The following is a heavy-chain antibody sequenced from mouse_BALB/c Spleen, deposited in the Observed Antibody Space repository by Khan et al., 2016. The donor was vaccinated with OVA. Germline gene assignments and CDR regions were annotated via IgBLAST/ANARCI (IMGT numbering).Heavy chain of an antibody. Sequence: VQLKESGPELVKPGASVKISCKASGYSFTGYFMNWVMQSHGKSLEWVGRINPHIGESFYNQKFKDKATLTVDESSSTAHMELRSLASEDSAVDYCARIDRSDFDYWGQGTTLTVSS. J-gene: IGHJ2*01. CDR2: INPHIGES. CDR3: ARIDRSDFDY. CDR1: GYSFTGYF. V-gene: IGHV1-20*02. D-gene: IGHD1-1*01.